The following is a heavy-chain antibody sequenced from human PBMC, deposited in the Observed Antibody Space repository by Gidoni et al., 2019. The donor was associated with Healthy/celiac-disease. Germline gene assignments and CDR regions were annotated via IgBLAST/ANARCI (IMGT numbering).Heavy chain of an antibody. CDR1: GFTFSNAW. Sequence: EVQLVESGGGLVKPGGSLRLSCAASGFTFSNAWMSWVRQAPGKGLEWVGRIKSKTDGGTTDYAAPVKGRFTISRDDSKNTLYLQMNSLKTEDTAVYYCTTARYCTNGVCYGPYYYYYGMDVWGQGTTVTVSS. J-gene: IGHJ6*02. V-gene: IGHV3-15*01. CDR3: TTARYCTNGVCYGPYYYYYGMDV. CDR2: IKSKTDGGTT. D-gene: IGHD2-8*01.